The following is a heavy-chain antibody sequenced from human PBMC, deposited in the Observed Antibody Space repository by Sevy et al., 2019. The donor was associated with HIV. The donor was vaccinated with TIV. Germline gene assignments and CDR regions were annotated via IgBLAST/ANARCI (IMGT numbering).Heavy chain of an antibody. CDR3: VKEGGGEGGDH. V-gene: IGHV3-30*02. CDR2: IQYDGSNK. CDR1: GFSFSSYG. Sequence: GGSLRLSCAASGFSFSSYGMHWVRQAPGKGLEGMSYIQYDGSNKDYADSVKGLFTISRENSKTTLYLQMNSLRVEDTSVFYCVKEGGGEGGDHWGQGTLVTVSS. D-gene: IGHD2-21*01. J-gene: IGHJ4*02.